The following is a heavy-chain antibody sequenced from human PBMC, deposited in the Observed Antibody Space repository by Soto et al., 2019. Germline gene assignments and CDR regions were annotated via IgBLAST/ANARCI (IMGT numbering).Heavy chain of an antibody. Sequence: VQLVESGGGLVKPGGSLRLSCTGSGFDFGDYYMSWIRQAPGKGLEWVSYIDSGDGTTYYTDSVKGRFTISRDNAKKTVYLQMSSLRVEDTALYYCVRPYYSSSWFPFDRWGQGTLVTVSS. CDR3: VRPYYSSSWFPFDR. V-gene: IGHV3-11*01. CDR1: GFDFGDYY. J-gene: IGHJ4*02. CDR2: IDSGDGTT. D-gene: IGHD6-13*01.